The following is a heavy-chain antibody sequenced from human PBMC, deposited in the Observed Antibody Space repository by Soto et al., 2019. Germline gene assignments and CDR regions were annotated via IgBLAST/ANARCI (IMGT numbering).Heavy chain of an antibody. D-gene: IGHD2-2*01. CDR1: GYTFSSYA. Sequence: ASVKVSCKASGYTFSSYAIHWVRQAPGQRLEWMGWINSVNGNTKYSQKSQGRVTITRDTSASTAYMELSSLRSEDTAVYYCARASTSLLRIVVVPAAAFVSWCQGTLVTVSS. J-gene: IGHJ4*02. V-gene: IGHV1-3*01. CDR2: INSVNGNT. CDR3: ARASTSLLRIVVVPAAAFVS.